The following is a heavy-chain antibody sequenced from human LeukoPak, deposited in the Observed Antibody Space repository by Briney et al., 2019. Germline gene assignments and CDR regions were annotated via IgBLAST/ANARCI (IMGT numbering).Heavy chain of an antibody. Sequence: GGSLRLSCAASGFTLSGYWMSWVRQAPGKGLEWVANINKEGSETFYVDSVKDRFTISKDSAKNSLYLQMSSLRAEDTAVYYCARDRASWFDPWGQGTLVTVSS. CDR2: INKEGSET. D-gene: IGHD3-10*01. J-gene: IGHJ5*02. CDR1: GFTLSGYW. CDR3: ARDRASWFDP. V-gene: IGHV3-7*01.